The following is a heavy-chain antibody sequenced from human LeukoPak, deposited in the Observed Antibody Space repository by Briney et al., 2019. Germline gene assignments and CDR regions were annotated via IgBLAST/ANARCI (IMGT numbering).Heavy chain of an antibody. CDR2: IKSKTDGGTT. CDR1: GFTFSNAW. J-gene: IGHJ4*02. V-gene: IGHV3-15*01. CDR3: TTDNPPYYDILTGLWYFDY. Sequence: GGSFRLSCAASGFTFSNAWMSWVRQAPGKGLEWVGRIKSKTDGGTTDYAAPVKGRFTISRDDSKNTLYLQMNSLKTEDTAVYYCTTDNPPYYDILTGLWYFDYWGQGTLVTVSS. D-gene: IGHD3-9*01.